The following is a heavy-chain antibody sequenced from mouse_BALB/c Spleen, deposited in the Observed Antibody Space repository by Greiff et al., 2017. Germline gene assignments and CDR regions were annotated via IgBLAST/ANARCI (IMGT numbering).Heavy chain of an antibody. J-gene: IGHJ4*01. CDR1: GYTFTDYE. CDR3: ARYGYGAMDY. D-gene: IGHD1-2*01. Sequence: QVQLQQSGAELVRPGASVTLSCKASGYTFTDYEMHWVKQTPVHGLEWIGAIDPETGGTAYNQKFKGKATLTADKSSSTAYMELRSLTSEDSAVYYCARYGYGAMDYWGQGTSVTVSS. V-gene: IGHV1-15*01. CDR2: IDPETGGT.